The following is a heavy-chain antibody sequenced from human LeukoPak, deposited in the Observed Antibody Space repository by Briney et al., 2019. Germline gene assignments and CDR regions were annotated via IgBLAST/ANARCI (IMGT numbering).Heavy chain of an antibody. J-gene: IGHJ3*02. Sequence: ASVKVSCKASGYTFTSYDINWVRQATGRGLEWMGWMNPNSGNTGYAQKFQGRVTMTRNTSISTAYMELSSLRSEDTAVYYCARNNQLLFSAFDIWGQGTMVTVSS. CDR1: GYTFTSYD. V-gene: IGHV1-8*01. CDR2: MNPNSGNT. CDR3: ARNNQLLFSAFDI. D-gene: IGHD2-2*01.